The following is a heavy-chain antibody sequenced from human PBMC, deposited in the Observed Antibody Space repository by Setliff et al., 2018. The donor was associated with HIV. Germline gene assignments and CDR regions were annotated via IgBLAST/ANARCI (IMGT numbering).Heavy chain of an antibody. CDR3: ARPTDCSGGSCYSAFQFNY. V-gene: IGHV4-38-2*02. CDR1: GYSITNGYY. J-gene: IGHJ4*02. Sequence: SETLSLTCSVSGYSITNGYYWGWIRQPPGKGLEWVGSIYYSGSTYYSPSLKSRVTISVDTSKNQFSLKLSSVTAADTAVYYCARPTDCSGGSCYSAFQFNYWGQGTLVTVSS. CDR2: IYYSGST. D-gene: IGHD2-15*01.